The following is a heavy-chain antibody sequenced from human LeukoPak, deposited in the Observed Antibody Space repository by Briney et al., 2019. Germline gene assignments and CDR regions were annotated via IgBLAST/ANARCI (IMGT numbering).Heavy chain of an antibody. J-gene: IGHJ4*02. CDR3: VRESISGKSYGY. CDR1: GYTFTGYY. V-gene: IGHV1-46*01. CDR2: INPSGGST. D-gene: IGHD1-26*01. Sequence: ASVKVSCKASGYTFTGYYMHWVRQAPGQGLEWMGIINPSGGSTSYAQKFQGRVTMTRDTSTSTVYMELSSLRSEDTAVYYCVRESISGKSYGYWGQGTLVTVSS.